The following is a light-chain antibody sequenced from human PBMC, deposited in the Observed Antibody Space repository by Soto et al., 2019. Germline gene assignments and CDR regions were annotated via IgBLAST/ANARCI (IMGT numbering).Light chain of an antibody. V-gene: IGLV2-11*01. J-gene: IGLJ2*01. CDR2: DVS. Sequence: QSALTQPRSVSGSPGQSITISCSGTIRDIGGYNFISWYQQHPGTAPKIIIYDVSKRPSGVPDRFSGSPSGNTASLTISGLQAEDDAFYYCCSYAGSNTLVVGGGTQLTVL. CDR1: IRDIGGYNF. CDR3: CSYAGSNTLV.